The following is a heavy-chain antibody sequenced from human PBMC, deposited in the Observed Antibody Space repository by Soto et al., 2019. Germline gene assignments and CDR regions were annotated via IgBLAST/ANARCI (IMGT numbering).Heavy chain of an antibody. V-gene: IGHV1-69*01. CDR3: ARVCSQNYGDYSSISGWCDP. CDR2: IIPIFGTA. CDR1: GGTFSSYA. D-gene: IGHD4-17*01. J-gene: IGHJ5*02. Sequence: QVQLVQSGAEVKKPGSSVKVSCKASGGTFSSYAISWVRQAPGQGLEWMGGIIPIFGTANYAQKFQGRVTITADESTSTAYMERSSVRSEDTAVYYCARVCSQNYGDYSSISGWCDPWGQGTLVTVSS.